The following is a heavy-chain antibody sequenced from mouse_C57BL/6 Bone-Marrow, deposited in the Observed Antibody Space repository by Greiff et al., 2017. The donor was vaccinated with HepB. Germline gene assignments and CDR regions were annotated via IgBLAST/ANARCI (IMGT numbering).Heavy chain of an antibody. J-gene: IGHJ4*01. CDR2: IWTGGGT. CDR3: ARRGYDFPYAMDY. D-gene: IGHD2-4*01. Sequence: VQGVESGPGLVAPSQSLSITCTVSGFSLTSYAISWVRQPPGKGLEWLGVIWTGGGTNYNSAHKSRLSISKDNTKSQVFLKMNSLQTDDTARYYCARRGYDFPYAMDYWGQGTSVTVSS. CDR1: GFSLTSYA. V-gene: IGHV2-9-1*01.